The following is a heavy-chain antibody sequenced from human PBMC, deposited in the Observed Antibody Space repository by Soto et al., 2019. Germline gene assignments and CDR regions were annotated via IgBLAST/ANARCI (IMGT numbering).Heavy chain of an antibody. CDR2: ISSSSSYI. CDR1: GFTFSSYT. D-gene: IGHD3-22*01. CDR3: AKGITMIVVGLGYYGMAV. V-gene: IGHV3-21*04. J-gene: IGHJ6*02. Sequence: GGSLRLSCAASGFTFSSYTMNWVRQAPGKGLEWVSSISSSSSYIYYADSVKGRFTISRDNSKNTLYLQMNSLRAEDTAVYYCAKGITMIVVGLGYYGMAVWGQGTTVTVSS.